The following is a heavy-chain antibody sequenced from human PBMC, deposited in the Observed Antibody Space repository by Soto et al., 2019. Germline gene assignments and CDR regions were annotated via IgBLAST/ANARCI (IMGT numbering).Heavy chain of an antibody. Sequence: GGSLRLSCAASGFSFRSYSMNWVRQAPGKGLEWISYISSSTSTIYYADSVKGRFTISRDTAKNSLYLQMNSLRDEDTAIYYCAREDRGSYGVLDYWGQRTQVTVSS. J-gene: IGHJ4*02. V-gene: IGHV3-48*02. D-gene: IGHD5-18*01. CDR2: ISSSTSTI. CDR3: AREDRGSYGVLDY. CDR1: GFSFRSYS.